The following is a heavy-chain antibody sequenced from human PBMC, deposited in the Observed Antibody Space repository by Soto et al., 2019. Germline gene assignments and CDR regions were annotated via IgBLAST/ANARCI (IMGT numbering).Heavy chain of an antibody. J-gene: IGHJ6*01. CDR1: GFTFNTYW. D-gene: IGHD3-10*01. V-gene: IGHV3-74*01. CDR3: ARDRRINYNYFYGLDL. Sequence: GGSLRLSCAASGFTFNTYWMHWVRQAPGKGLVWVSRISSDGSKTIYAESVKGRFTISRDNAKNTLYLQMNSLRAEDTAVYYCARDRRINYNYFYGLDLWGQGTTVTVS. CDR2: ISSDGSKT.